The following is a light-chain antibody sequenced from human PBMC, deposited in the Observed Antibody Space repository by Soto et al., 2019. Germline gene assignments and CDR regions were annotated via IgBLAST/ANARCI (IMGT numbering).Light chain of an antibody. CDR3: GTWDSSLSVYV. CDR1: SSNIGNNY. CDR2: DNN. J-gene: IGLJ1*01. V-gene: IGLV1-51*01. Sequence: QSVLXQPPSVSAAPGQKVTISCSGSSSNIGNNYVSWYQQLPGTAPKLLIYDNNKRPSGIPDRFSGSKSGTSATLGITGLQTGDEADYYCGTWDSSLSVYVFGTGTKVTVL.